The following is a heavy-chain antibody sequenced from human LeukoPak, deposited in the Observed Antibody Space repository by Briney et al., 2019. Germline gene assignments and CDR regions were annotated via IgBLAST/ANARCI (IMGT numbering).Heavy chain of an antibody. D-gene: IGHD2-8*01. Sequence: PSETLSLTCAVYGGSFSGYYWSWIRQPPGKGLEWTGEINHSGSTNYNPSLKSRVTISVDTSKNQFSLKLSSVTAADTAVYYCARSMVYAISGWFDPWGQGTLVTVSS. CDR3: ARSMVYAISGWFDP. CDR2: INHSGST. J-gene: IGHJ5*02. V-gene: IGHV4-34*01. CDR1: GGSFSGYY.